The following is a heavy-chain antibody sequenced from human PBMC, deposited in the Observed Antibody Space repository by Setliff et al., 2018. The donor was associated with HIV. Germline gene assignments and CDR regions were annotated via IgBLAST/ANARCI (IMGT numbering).Heavy chain of an antibody. CDR2: ISSSGTTI. Sequence: GGSLRLSCAASGFTFSDYYMSWIRQAPGKGLEWVSYISSSGTTIYYVDSVKGRFNISRDNAKNSLDLQMNSLRVEDTAVYYCARETMYDSRGYLSHYFDYWGQGTPVTVSS. D-gene: IGHD3-22*01. CDR3: ARETMYDSRGYLSHYFDY. V-gene: IGHV3-11*04. CDR1: GFTFSDYY. J-gene: IGHJ4*02.